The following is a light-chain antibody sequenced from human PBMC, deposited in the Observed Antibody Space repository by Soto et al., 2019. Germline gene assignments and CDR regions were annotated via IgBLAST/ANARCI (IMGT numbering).Light chain of an antibody. Sequence: DIQMTQSPSSLSTSVGDRVTITCRASESIRTHLNWYQQKPGKAPRLLIYAASRLQSGVPSRFSGSGSGTDFTLTISSLQPEDVATYYCQKYNSAPLTFGGGTKVEIK. CDR2: AAS. CDR1: ESIRTH. CDR3: QKYNSAPLT. J-gene: IGKJ4*01. V-gene: IGKV1-39*01.